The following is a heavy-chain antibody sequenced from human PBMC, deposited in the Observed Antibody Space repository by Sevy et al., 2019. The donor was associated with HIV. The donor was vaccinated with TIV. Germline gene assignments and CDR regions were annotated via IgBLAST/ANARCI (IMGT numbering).Heavy chain of an antibody. V-gene: IGHV4-38-2*01. CDR2: IYQSGNT. CDR3: ASFARLLIISGDVFEI. CDR1: AYSVSSAYS. Sequence: SETLSLTCAVSAYSVSSAYSWGWIRQPPGKGLEWIGNIYQSGNTYYNPSLKSRVTISVDTSNNQLSLRLTSVTAADTAVYYCASFARLLIISGDVFEIWGQGTMVTVSS. J-gene: IGHJ3*02. D-gene: IGHD3-9*01.